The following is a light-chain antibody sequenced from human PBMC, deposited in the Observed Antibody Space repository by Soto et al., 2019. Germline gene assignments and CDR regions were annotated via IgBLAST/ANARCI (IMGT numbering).Light chain of an antibody. CDR2: DAS. Sequence: DIQMTQSPSTLSASVGDRFTITCRASQSISSWLAWYQQKPGKAPKLLIYDASSLESGVPSRFSGSGSGTEFTLTISSLQPDDFATYYCQQYNSRYTFGQGTRLEIK. CDR3: QQYNSRYT. CDR1: QSISSW. V-gene: IGKV1-5*01. J-gene: IGKJ5*01.